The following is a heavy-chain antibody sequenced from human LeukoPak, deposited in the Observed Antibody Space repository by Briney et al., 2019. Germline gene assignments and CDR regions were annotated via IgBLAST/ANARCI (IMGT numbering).Heavy chain of an antibody. V-gene: IGHV1-69*13. CDR1: GGTFSSYA. J-gene: IGHJ6*03. D-gene: IGHD7-27*01. CDR3: ARNLYLPTGGYYYYYMDV. CDR2: IIPIFGTA. Sequence: SVKVSCKASGGTFSSYAISWVRQAPGQGLEWMGGIIPIFGTANYAQKFQGRVTITADESTSTAYMELSSLRPEDTAVYYCARNLYLPTGGYYYYYMDVWGKGTTVTVSS.